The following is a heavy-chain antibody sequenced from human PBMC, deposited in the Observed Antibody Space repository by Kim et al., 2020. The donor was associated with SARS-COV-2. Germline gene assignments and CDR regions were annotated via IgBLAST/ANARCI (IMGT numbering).Heavy chain of an antibody. Sequence: YADSVQGRFTISRDNSKNTLYLQMNSLRAEDTAVYYCARGSGSYYTYFDYWGQGTLVTVSS. V-gene: IGHV3-30*01. CDR3: ARGSGSYYTYFDY. D-gene: IGHD1-26*01. J-gene: IGHJ4*02.